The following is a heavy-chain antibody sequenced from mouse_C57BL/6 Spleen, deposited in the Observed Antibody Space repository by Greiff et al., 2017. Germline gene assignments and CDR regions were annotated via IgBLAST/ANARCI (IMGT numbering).Heavy chain of an antibody. CDR3: AREGYDYYAMDY. J-gene: IGHJ4*01. CDR1: GYSFTGYF. V-gene: IGHV1-20*01. Sequence: EVKLVESGPELVKPGDSVKISCKASGYSFTGYFMNWVMQSHGKSLEWIGRINPYNGDTFYNQKFKGKATLTVDKSSSTAHMELRSLTSEDSAVYYCAREGYDYYAMDYWGQGTSVTVSS. D-gene: IGHD3-1*01. CDR2: INPYNGDT.